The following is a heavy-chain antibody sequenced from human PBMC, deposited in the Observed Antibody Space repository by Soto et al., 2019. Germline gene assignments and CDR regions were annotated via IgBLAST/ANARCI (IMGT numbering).Heavy chain of an antibody. V-gene: IGHV1-18*01. CDR2: ITVYNGNI. CDR1: GYTFTSFA. J-gene: IGHJ4*02. CDR3: ARGLGATH. D-gene: IGHD1-26*01. Sequence: QVQLVQSGAEVKKPGASVKVSCKASGYTFTSFAITWVRQAPGQGLEWMGWITVYNGNINYAQNLPRTAPLTTNTSPSTAYMEMRSLRSDATAVYYCARGLGATHWGQGTLVTVSS.